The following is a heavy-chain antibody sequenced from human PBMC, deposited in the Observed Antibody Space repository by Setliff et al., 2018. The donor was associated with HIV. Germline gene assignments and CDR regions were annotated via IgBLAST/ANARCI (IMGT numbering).Heavy chain of an antibody. D-gene: IGHD5-12*01. CDR1: GYTFTDYY. Sequence: ASVKVSCKASGYTFTDYYMHWVQQAPAKGLEWMGRVDPKNGDTIYAEKLRGRVTITADTSTDTAYMELGSLRSEDTAVYYCTTEDPWLRFGHWGQGTLVTVSS. V-gene: IGHV1-69-2*01. J-gene: IGHJ5*02. CDR2: VDPKNGDT. CDR3: TTEDPWLRFGH.